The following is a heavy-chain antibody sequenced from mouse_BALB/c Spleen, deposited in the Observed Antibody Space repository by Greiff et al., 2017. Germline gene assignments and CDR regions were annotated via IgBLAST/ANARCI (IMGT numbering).Heavy chain of an antibody. CDR3: ARGGTTATAMDY. D-gene: IGHD1-2*01. CDR1: GYSITSDYA. Sequence: EVKLQESGPGLVKPSQSLSLTCTVTGYSITSDYAWNWIRQFPGNKLEWMGYISYSGSTSYNPSLKSRISITRDTSKNQFFLQLNSVTTEDTATYYCARGGTTATAMDYWGQGTSVTVSS. CDR2: ISYSGST. J-gene: IGHJ4*01. V-gene: IGHV3-2*02.